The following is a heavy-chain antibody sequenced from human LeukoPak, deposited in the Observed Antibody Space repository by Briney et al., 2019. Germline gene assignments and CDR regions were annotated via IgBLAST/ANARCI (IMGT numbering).Heavy chain of an antibody. D-gene: IGHD1-1*01. CDR2: ISSNGGST. Sequence: GGSLRLSCSASGFTFSSYAMHWVRQAPGKGLEYVSAISSNGGSTYYADSVKGRFTISRDNSKNTLYLQMSSLRAEDTAVYYCGGWNPRSGFDDWGQGTLVTVSA. J-gene: IGHJ4*02. CDR1: GFTFSSYA. CDR3: GGWNPRSGFDD. V-gene: IGHV3-64D*09.